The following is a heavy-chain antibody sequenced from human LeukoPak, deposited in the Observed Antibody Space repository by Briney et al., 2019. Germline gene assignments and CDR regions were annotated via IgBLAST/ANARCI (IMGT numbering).Heavy chain of an antibody. CDR3: ARYGSSEARNAFHF. CDR2: THYSGKS. CDR1: GVSLGIDY. J-gene: IGHJ3*01. Sequence: SETLSLTCTVSGVSLGIDYWSWIRQAPGKELEFIGYTHYSGKSDFNPSLKSRITMSVDTSKNQFSLNLASVTAADTAVYYCARYGSSEARNAFHFWGLGTMVTVSS. D-gene: IGHD1-14*01. V-gene: IGHV4-59*08.